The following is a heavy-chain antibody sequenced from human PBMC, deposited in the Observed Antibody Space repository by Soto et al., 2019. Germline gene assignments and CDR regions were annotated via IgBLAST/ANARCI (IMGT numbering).Heavy chain of an antibody. CDR2: ISNRGDT. CDR1: GFIVSDTY. CDR3: AREPRYCRGGSSATTGDAYDI. Sequence: EVHLVESGGGLVQPGGSLRLSCTASGFIVSDTYVNWVRQAPGKGLEWVSVISNRGDTHYADSVRGRFSLSRDISDNTLHLQINNLRVGDTAVYYCAREPRYCRGGSSATTGDAYDIWGQGTMVTVSS. D-gene: IGHD2-15*01. J-gene: IGHJ3*02. V-gene: IGHV3-66*01.